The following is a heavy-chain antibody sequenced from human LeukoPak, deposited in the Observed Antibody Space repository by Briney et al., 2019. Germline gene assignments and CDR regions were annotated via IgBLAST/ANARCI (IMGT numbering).Heavy chain of an antibody. CDR3: AKDSSGWTDRFDY. D-gene: IGHD6-19*01. CDR2: ISGSGGST. J-gene: IGHJ4*02. Sequence: GGSLRLSCAASGFTFSSYAMSWVRQAPGKGLEWVSAISGSGGSTYYADSVKGRFTISRDKSKNTLYLQMNSLRAEDTAVYYCAKDSSGWTDRFDYWGQGTLVTVSS. CDR1: GFTFSSYA. V-gene: IGHV3-23*01.